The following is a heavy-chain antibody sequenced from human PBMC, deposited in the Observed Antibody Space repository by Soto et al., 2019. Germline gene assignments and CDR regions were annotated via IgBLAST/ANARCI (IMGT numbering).Heavy chain of an antibody. CDR2: TRNKANSYTT. Sequence: PGGSLRLSCAASGFTFSDHYMDWVRQAPGKGLEWVGRTRNKANSYTTEYAASVKGRFTISRDDSKNSLYLQMNSLKTEDTAVFYCARSLMVYAIFPYYYGMDVWGQGTTVTVSS. J-gene: IGHJ6*02. CDR3: ARSLMVYAIFPYYYGMDV. D-gene: IGHD2-8*01. V-gene: IGHV3-72*01. CDR1: GFTFSDHY.